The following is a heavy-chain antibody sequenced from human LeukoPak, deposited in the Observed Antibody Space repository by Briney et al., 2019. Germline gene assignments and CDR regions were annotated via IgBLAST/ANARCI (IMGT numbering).Heavy chain of an antibody. Sequence: PSETLSLTCNVSGVSISDGRYYWAWIRQLPGKGLEWIGYKYYSGSAKYNPYLKSRLTISVDTPNNQFSLQLRSMTAADTAMYYCATPYCSGISCLDVFNIWGQGRMVTVSS. CDR1: GVSISDGRYY. CDR2: KYYSGSA. CDR3: ATPYCSGISCLDVFNI. J-gene: IGHJ3*02. D-gene: IGHD2-2*01. V-gene: IGHV4-31*03.